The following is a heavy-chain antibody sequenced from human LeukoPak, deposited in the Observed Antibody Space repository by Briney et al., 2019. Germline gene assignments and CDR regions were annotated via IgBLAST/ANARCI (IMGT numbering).Heavy chain of an antibody. CDR3: ARVRLSAAAILPDP. V-gene: IGHV1-18*01. Sequence: ASVKMSCKASGYTFTSYGISWVRQAPGQGLEWMGWISAYNGNTNYTQKLQGRVTMTTDTSTSTAYMELRSLRSDDTAVYYCARVRLSAAAILPDPWGQGTLVTVSS. CDR1: GYTFTSYG. J-gene: IGHJ5*02. D-gene: IGHD2-2*02. CDR2: ISAYNGNT.